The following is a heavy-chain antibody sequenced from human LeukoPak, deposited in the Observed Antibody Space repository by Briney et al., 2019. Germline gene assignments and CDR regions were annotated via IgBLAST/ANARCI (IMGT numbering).Heavy chain of an antibody. J-gene: IGHJ4*02. V-gene: IGHV5-51*01. D-gene: IGHD6-19*01. Sequence: YWSWIRQPPGKGLEWMGIIYPGDSDSRYSPSFQGQVTISADKSISTAYLQWSSLKASDTAMYYCARRSGWEKFDYWGQGTLVTVSS. CDR1: YW. CDR3: ARRSGWEKFDY. CDR2: IYPGDSDS.